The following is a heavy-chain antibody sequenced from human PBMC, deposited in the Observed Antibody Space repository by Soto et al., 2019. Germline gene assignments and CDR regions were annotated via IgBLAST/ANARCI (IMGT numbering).Heavy chain of an antibody. Sequence: SETLSLTCAVSGGSISSGGYSWSWIRQPPGKGLEWIGYIYHSGSTYYNPSLKSRVTISVDRSKNQFSLKTEDTAVYYCTTVRNTAMIGIDYWGQGTLVTVSS. CDR2: IYHSGST. CDR1: GGSISSGGYS. D-gene: IGHD5-18*01. J-gene: IGHJ4*02. V-gene: IGHV4-30-2*01. CDR3: TTVRNTAMIGIDY.